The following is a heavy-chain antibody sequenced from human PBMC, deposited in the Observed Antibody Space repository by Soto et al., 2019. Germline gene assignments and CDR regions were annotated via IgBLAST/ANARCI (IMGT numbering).Heavy chain of an antibody. CDR2: INAGNGNT. J-gene: IGHJ4*02. Sequence: GASVKVSCKASGYTFTSYAMHWVRQAPGQRLEWMGWINAGNGNTKYSQKFQGRVTITSDTSASTAYMELSSLRFEDTAVYYCARSIVVVTALDYWGQGTLVTVSS. CDR3: ARSIVVVTALDY. CDR1: GYTFTSYA. D-gene: IGHD2-21*02. V-gene: IGHV1-3*01.